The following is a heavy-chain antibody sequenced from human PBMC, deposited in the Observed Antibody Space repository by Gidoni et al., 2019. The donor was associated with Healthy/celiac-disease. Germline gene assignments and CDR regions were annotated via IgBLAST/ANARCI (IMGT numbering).Heavy chain of an antibody. CDR1: GGSFSGYH. CDR2: IKPSGST. D-gene: IGHD5-12*01. Sequence: QVQLQQWGAGLLKPSETLSLTCAVSGGSFSGYHWSWTRQPPGKGRGWIGEIKPSGSTNYNPSLKSRDTISVNTSKNQFSLKLSSVTAANTAVYYCARLGWTYSGYERVYGMDVWGQGTTVTVSS. CDR3: ARLGWTYSGYERVYGMDV. V-gene: IGHV4-34*01. J-gene: IGHJ6*02.